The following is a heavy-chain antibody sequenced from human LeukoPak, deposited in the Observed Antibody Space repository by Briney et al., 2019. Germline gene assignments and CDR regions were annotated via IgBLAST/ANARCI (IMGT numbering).Heavy chain of an antibody. Sequence: SSETLSLTCTVSGGSISSYYWSWIRQPPGKGLEWIGEINHSGSTNYNPSLKSRVTISVDTSKNQFSLKLSSVTAADTAVYYCARRKLRFLEWLLRGYFDYWGQGTLVTVSS. CDR2: INHSGST. D-gene: IGHD3-3*01. CDR3: ARRKLRFLEWLLRGYFDY. V-gene: IGHV4-34*01. CDR1: GGSISSYY. J-gene: IGHJ4*02.